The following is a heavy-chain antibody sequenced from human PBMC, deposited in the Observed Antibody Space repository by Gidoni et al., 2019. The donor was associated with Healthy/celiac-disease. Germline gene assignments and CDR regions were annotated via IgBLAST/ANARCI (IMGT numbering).Heavy chain of an antibody. Sequence: QLQLQESGPGLVKPSETLSLTSTVSGGPTSSSSYYCGWIRQPHGKGLEWIGSIYYSGSTYYNPSLKSRVTISVDTSKNQFSLKLSSVTAADTAVYYCARHETWYSGYAYWGQGTLVTVSS. CDR1: GGPTSSSSYY. CDR3: ARHETWYSGYAY. V-gene: IGHV4-39*01. CDR2: IYYSGST. D-gene: IGHD5-12*01. J-gene: IGHJ4*02.